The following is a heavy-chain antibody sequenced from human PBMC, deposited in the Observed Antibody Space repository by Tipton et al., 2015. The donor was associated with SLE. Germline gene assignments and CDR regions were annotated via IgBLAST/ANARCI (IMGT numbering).Heavy chain of an antibody. CDR3: AGAWQGYCSGGTCYVLDY. CDR2: ISYSETT. J-gene: IGHJ4*02. V-gene: IGHV4-59*11. CDR1: GGSISCHY. Sequence: LRLSCTVSGGSISCHYWSWIRQPPGKGLEWIGYISYSETTNYNPSLKSRVTISVDTSKNQFSLKLRSVTAADTAVYYCAGAWQGYCSGGTCYVLDYWGQGTLVTVSS. D-gene: IGHD2-15*01.